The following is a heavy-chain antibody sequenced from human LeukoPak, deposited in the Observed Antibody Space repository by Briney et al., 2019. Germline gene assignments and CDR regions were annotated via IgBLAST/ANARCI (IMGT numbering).Heavy chain of an antibody. D-gene: IGHD3-10*01. V-gene: IGHV3-66*01. Sequence: GGSLRLSCAASGFTVSSNYMSWVRQAPGKGLEWVSVIYSGGSTCYADSVKGRFTISRDNSKNTLYLQMNSLRAEDTAVYYCARSGSYYKDYYYGMDVWGQGTTVTVSS. CDR2: IYSGGST. CDR1: GFTVSSNY. CDR3: ARSGSYYKDYYYGMDV. J-gene: IGHJ6*02.